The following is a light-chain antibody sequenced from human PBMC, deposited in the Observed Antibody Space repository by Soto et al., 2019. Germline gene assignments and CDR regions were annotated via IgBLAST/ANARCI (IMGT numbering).Light chain of an antibody. Sequence: EIVMTQSPATLSVSPGERATLSCRASQSVSSNLAWYQQKPGQAPRLLIYGASTRATGIPARLSGSGSGTEFTLTISSLQSEDFAVYYWQQYNNWPATFGQGTRLEIK. V-gene: IGKV3-15*01. CDR3: QQYNNWPAT. J-gene: IGKJ5*01. CDR1: QSVSSN. CDR2: GAS.